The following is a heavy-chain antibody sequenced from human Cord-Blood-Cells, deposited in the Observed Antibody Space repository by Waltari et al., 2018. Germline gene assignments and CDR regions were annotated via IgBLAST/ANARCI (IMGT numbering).Heavy chain of an antibody. CDR3: ARAPLYGSCPDY. Sequence: QVQLVQSGAAVKKPGASVKVSCKASGYPFTGYYMHWVRQAPGQGLEWMGAMNPNSGGTSYSQKFQGRVTRTRDTSISTAYMERGRLRSDDTAVYYCARAPLYGSCPDYWGQGTLVTVSS. J-gene: IGHJ4*02. D-gene: IGHD2-2*01. CDR2: MNPNSGGT. V-gene: IGHV1-2*02. CDR1: GYPFTGYY.